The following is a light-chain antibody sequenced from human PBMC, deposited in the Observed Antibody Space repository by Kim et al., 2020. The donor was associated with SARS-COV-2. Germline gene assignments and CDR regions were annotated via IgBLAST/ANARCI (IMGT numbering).Light chain of an antibody. CDR2: GAS. J-gene: IGKJ1*01. V-gene: IGKV3-20*01. Sequence: SPGERATLACRASPSVSSNYLAWYQQKPGQAPRLLIYGASSRAAGIADRFSGSGSGTDFSLTISRLEPEDLAVYYCHQYGTSPRTFGQGTKVDIK. CDR1: PSVSSNY. CDR3: HQYGTSPRT.